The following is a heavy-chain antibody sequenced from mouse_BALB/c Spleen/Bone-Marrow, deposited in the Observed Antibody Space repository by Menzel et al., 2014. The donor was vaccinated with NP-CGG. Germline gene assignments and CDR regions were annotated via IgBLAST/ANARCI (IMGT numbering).Heavy chain of an antibody. V-gene: IGHV2-3*01. CDR2: IWGDGST. CDR1: GFSLTSNG. Sequence: VTLMESGPGLVAPSQSLSITCTVSGFSLTSNGVSWIRPPPGKGLEWLGVIWGDGSTKYHSALISRLSFTKDNSKSRVFLKLNSLHTEDTATYYCAKPEDGYAMDYWGQGTSVTGSS. D-gene: IGHD2-3*01. J-gene: IGHJ4*01. CDR3: AKPEDGYAMDY.